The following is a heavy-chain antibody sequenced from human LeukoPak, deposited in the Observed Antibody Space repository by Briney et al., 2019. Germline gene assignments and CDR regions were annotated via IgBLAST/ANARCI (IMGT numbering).Heavy chain of an antibody. D-gene: IGHD3-22*01. CDR2: IYTSGST. CDR3: ASQFYDSSGYHY. V-gene: IGHV4-61*02. J-gene: IGHJ4*02. CDR1: GGSISSGSYY. Sequence: SETLSLACTVSGGSISSGSYYWSWIRQPAGKGLEWIGRIYTSGSTNYNPSLKSRVSISVDTSKNQFSLKLSSVTAADTAVYYCASQFYDSSGYHYWGQGTLVTVSS.